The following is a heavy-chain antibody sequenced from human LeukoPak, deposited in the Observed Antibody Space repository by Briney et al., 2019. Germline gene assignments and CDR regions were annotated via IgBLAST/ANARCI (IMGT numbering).Heavy chain of an antibody. D-gene: IGHD3-22*01. CDR1: GGSISRHY. V-gene: IGHV4-4*07. CDR2: ISNSGST. J-gene: IGHJ4*02. Sequence: SETLSLTCTVSGGSISRHYWSWIRQPAGKGLEGIGRISNSGSTNYNSSLKSRVTMSVDTPQNQCSLKLSSVTAADTAVYYCARLYYDRSGYRLDSWGQGTLGTVSS. CDR3: ARLYYDRSGYRLDS.